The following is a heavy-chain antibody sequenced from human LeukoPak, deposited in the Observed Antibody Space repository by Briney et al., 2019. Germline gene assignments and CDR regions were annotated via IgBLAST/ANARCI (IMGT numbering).Heavy chain of an antibody. CDR2: ISYDGSNK. J-gene: IGHJ4*02. Sequence: GGSLRLSCAASGFTFSSYGMHWVRQAPGKGLEWVAVISYDGSNKYYADSVKGRFTISRDNSKNTLYLQMTSLRAEDTAVYYCGKEGRGMGVATIDYWGQGTLVTVSS. V-gene: IGHV3-30*18. CDR1: GFTFSSYG. D-gene: IGHD3-16*01. CDR3: GKEGRGMGVATIDY.